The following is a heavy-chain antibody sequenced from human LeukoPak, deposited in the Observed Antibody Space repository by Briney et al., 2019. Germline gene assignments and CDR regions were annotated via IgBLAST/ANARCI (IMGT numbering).Heavy chain of an antibody. J-gene: IGHJ4*02. CDR1: GFTFTRQT. V-gene: IGHV3-7*01. CDR2: MKEDGSVI. Sequence: GGSLRLSCAASGFTFTRQTMSWVRQAPGKGLEWVASMKEDGSVIEYVDSVKGRFTISRDNAKNSLYLQMNSLRAEDTAVYYCARGDPYFDYWGQGTLVTVSS. CDR3: ARGDPYFDY.